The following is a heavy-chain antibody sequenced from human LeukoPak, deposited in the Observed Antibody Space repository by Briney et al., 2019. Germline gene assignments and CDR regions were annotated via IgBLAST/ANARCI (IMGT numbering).Heavy chain of an antibody. CDR3: ATLVVAADTFDY. Sequence: GGSLRLSCAASGFTFSSYAMSWVRQAPGKGLEWVSAISGSGGSIYYADSVKGRFTISRDNSKNTLYLQMNSLRAEDTAVYYCATLVVAADTFDYWGQGTLVTVSS. CDR1: GFTFSSYA. J-gene: IGHJ4*02. CDR2: ISGSGGSI. D-gene: IGHD2-15*01. V-gene: IGHV3-23*01.